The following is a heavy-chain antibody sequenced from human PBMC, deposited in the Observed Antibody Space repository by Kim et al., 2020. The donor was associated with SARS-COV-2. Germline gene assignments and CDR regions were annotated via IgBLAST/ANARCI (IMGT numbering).Heavy chain of an antibody. V-gene: IGHV1-69*13. Sequence: SVTVSCKASGDTFSSYAISWVRQAPGQGLERMGGIIPIFGTANYAQKFQGRVTITADESTSTAYMELSSLRSEDTAVYYCARLGWGSYYNTAFYYYYGMGGWGPGDKVPVPS. CDR3: ARLGWGSYYNTAFYYYYGMGG. CDR2: IIPIFGTA. CDR1: GDTFSSYA. D-gene: IGHD3-10*01. J-gene: IGHJ6*02.